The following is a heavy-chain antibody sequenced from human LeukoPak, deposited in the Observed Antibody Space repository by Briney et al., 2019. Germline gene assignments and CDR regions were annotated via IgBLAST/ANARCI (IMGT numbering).Heavy chain of an antibody. V-gene: IGHV3-23*01. Sequence: PGGSLRLSCAASGFTFSSYAMSWVRQAPGKGLGWVSAISGSGGSTYYADSVKGRFTISRDNSKNTLYLQMNSLRAEDTAVYYCAKTPKGGYYFDYWGQGTLVTVSS. J-gene: IGHJ4*02. D-gene: IGHD3-16*01. CDR3: AKTPKGGYYFDY. CDR1: GFTFSSYA. CDR2: ISGSGGST.